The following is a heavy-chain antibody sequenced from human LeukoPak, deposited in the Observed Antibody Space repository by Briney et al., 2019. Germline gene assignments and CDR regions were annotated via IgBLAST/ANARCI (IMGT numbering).Heavy chain of an antibody. Sequence: GGSLRLSCAASGFTFSSCDMSWVRQAPGKGLEWVSSISSSSSYIHSADSVEGRFTISRDNAKNSLYLQMNSLRAEDTAVYYCARDLYDSGAYSSPIDYWGQGTLVTVSS. CDR1: GFTFSSCD. J-gene: IGHJ4*02. V-gene: IGHV3-21*01. CDR2: ISSSSSYI. CDR3: ARDLYDSGAYSSPIDY. D-gene: IGHD3-22*01.